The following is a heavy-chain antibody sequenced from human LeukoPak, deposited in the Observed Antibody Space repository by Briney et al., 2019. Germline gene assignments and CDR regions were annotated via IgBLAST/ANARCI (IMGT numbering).Heavy chain of an antibody. V-gene: IGHV3-11*04. CDR1: GFTFSDYY. J-gene: IGHJ1*01. D-gene: IGHD3-22*01. CDR3: ARDMTTYYYDSSGPIFQH. CDR2: ISSSGSTI. Sequence: PGGSLRLSCAASGFTFSDYYMSWIRQAPGKGLEWVSYISSSGSTIYYADSVKGRFTISRDNAKNSLYLQMNSLRAEDTAVYYCARDMTTYYYDSSGPIFQHWGQGTLVTVSS.